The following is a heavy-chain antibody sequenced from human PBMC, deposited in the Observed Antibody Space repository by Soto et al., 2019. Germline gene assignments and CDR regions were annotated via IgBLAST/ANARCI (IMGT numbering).Heavy chain of an antibody. CDR3: PKPRVPIAGASSFDY. CDR1: GFTFSNYG. J-gene: IGHJ4*02. V-gene: IGHV3-30*18. D-gene: IGHD1-26*01. CDR2: ISDDGDKR. Sequence: GGSLRLSCVGSGFTFSNYGMHWVRQPPGKGLEWVALISDDGDKRYYADSVRGRLIISRDNSKDTLYLQMNSLGPDDTAVYFCPKPRVPIAGASSFDYWGQGSPVTVSS.